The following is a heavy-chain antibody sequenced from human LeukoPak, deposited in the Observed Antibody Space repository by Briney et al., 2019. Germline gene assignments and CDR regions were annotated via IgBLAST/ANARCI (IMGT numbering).Heavy chain of an antibody. CDR2: INSDGSST. CDR3: ARDRGVSYFDY. J-gene: IGHJ4*02. V-gene: IGHV3-74*01. Sequence: PGGSLRPSCAASGFTFRSYWMHWVRQAPGKALVWVSRINSDGSSTNYADSVKGRFTISRDNAKNTLYLQMNSLRAEDTAVYYCARDRGVSYFDYWGQGTLVTVSS. CDR1: GFTFRSYW.